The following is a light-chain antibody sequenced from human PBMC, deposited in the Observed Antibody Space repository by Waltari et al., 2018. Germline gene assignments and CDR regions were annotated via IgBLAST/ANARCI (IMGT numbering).Light chain of an antibody. CDR2: DVN. CDR3: SSYTSTTTPFV. CDR1: RSALGRSNY. Sequence: QSALTQPASVSGSPGQSITISCTGTRSALGRSNYFPWLPQHPGKARKPLIYEYQQHPGKALKLIIYDVNNRPSGISDRFSGSKSANTASLTISGLQVEDEADYFCSSYTSTTTPFVFGSGTKVTVL. V-gene: IGLV2-14*03. J-gene: IGLJ1*01.